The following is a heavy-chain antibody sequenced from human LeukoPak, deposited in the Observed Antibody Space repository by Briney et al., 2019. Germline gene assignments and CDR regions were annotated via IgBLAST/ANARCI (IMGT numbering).Heavy chain of an antibody. J-gene: IGHJ4*02. Sequence: ASVKVSCKASGYTFTNYAMNWMRQAPGQGLEWMGWINPNSGGTNYAQKFQGRVTMTRDTSISTAYMELSRLRSDDTAVYYCARVGPNIVVVPAASFDYWGQGTLVTVSS. CDR1: GYTFTNYA. V-gene: IGHV1-2*02. CDR2: INPNSGGT. CDR3: ARVGPNIVVVPAASFDY. D-gene: IGHD2-2*01.